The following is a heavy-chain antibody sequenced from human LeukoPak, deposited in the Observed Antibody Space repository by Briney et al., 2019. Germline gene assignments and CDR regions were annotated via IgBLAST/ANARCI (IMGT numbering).Heavy chain of an antibody. CDR1: GCTLTELS. V-gene: IGHV1-24*01. CDR2: FDPEDGET. D-gene: IGHD2-2*01. J-gene: IGHJ4*02. Sequence: GASVKVSCKVSGCTLTELSMHWVRQAPGKGLEWMGGFDPEDGETIYAQKFQGRVTMTEDTSTDTAYMELSSLRSEDTAVYYCATGVDCSSTSCYLDYWGQGTLVTVSS. CDR3: ATGVDCSSTSCYLDY.